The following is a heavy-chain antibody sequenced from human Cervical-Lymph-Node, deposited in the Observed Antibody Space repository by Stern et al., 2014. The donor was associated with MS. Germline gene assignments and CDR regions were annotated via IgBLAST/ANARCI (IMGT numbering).Heavy chain of an antibody. CDR3: AYFGITRH. Sequence: EVKMVESGGGLVQHGGSLRLCCGACGFSFSSYWMHWVGQAPGKGLVWFSLINSDGISTSYADSVKCRFTISRYNAKNTLYLQMNSLRSDDTAVYYCAYFGITRHWGQGTLVTVSS. J-gene: IGHJ4*02. D-gene: IGHD1-14*01. CDR2: INSDGIST. V-gene: IGHV3-74*01. CDR1: GFSFSSYW.